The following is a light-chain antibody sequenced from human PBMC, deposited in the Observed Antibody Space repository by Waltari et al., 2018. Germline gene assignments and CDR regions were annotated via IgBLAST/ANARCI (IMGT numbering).Light chain of an antibody. Sequence: IVMTQSPDSPAGSLDERATINRKSSQTILYDTNNKNYLAWYQQKPSQPPKLLIYWASTRESGVPDRFSGSGSGTDFTLTISSLQAEDVAVYYCHQYYTTPITFGQGTRLEIK. V-gene: IGKV4-1*01. CDR3: HQYYTTPIT. CDR2: WAS. CDR1: QTILYDTNNKNY. J-gene: IGKJ5*01.